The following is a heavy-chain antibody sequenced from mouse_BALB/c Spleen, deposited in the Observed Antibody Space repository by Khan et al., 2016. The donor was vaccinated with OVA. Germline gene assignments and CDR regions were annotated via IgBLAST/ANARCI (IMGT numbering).Heavy chain of an antibody. CDR3: ASHLTGSFAY. CDR1: GFTFSSYS. J-gene: IGHJ3*01. D-gene: IGHD4-1*01. V-gene: IGHV5-6*01. CDR2: ISSGGDYT. Sequence: EVQLVESGGDLVEPGGSLKFSCAASGFTFSSYSMSWVRQTPDKRLEWVATISSGGDYTYYSDNVKGRFTISRDNAKNTLYLQMSSLKSEDTAMYYCASHLTGSFAYWGQGTLVTVSA.